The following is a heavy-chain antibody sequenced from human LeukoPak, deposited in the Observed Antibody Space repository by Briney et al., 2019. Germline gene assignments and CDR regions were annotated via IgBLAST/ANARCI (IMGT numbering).Heavy chain of an antibody. CDR3: ARAPPYLDSSGYYYFGAFDI. J-gene: IGHJ3*02. D-gene: IGHD3-22*01. CDR2: ITATGDTA. Sequence: GGSLRLSCVASGFTFTKCAMSWIRQAPGKGLEWVAIITATGDTAYYADSVKGRFTISRDNSRNTVYMQMDSLRAEDTAIYYCARAPPYLDSSGYYYFGAFDIWGQGTMVTVSS. V-gene: IGHV3-23*01. CDR1: GFTFTKCA.